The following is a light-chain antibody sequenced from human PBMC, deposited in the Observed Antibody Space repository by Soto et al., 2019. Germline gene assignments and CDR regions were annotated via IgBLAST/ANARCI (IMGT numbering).Light chain of an antibody. Sequence: IVLTQSPATLSLSPGERAALSCRASQGVSTSLAWYQHKPGQAPRLIIYDASKRAPGIPARFSGSGSGTDFTLTISSPEPEDFAVYYCQVRDVWPTFGQGTKVDIK. J-gene: IGKJ1*01. CDR2: DAS. V-gene: IGKV3D-11*01. CDR1: QGVSTS. CDR3: QVRDVWPT.